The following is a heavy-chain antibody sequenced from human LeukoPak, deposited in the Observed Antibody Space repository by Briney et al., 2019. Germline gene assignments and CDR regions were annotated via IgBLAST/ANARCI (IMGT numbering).Heavy chain of an antibody. Sequence: GASVKVSCKTSGYTFTNYGIGWVRQAPGQGLEWMGRISAYSGDTHYVQKFHDRVTMTIDTSTNTAYMQLTTLTSDDTAVYYCARGLGLRLRPSRFDPWGQGTLVTVSS. J-gene: IGHJ5*02. CDR2: ISAYSGDT. D-gene: IGHD2-21*02. CDR3: ARGLGLRLRPSRFDP. CDR1: GYTFTNYG. V-gene: IGHV1-18*01.